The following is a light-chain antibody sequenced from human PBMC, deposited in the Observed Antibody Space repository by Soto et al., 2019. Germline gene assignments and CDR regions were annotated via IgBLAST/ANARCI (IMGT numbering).Light chain of an antibody. CDR2: WAS. V-gene: IGKV4-1*01. CDR3: QQYYSTLPIT. J-gene: IGKJ5*01. Sequence: DIVMTQSPDSLAVSLGERATINCKSSQNILYSSNNKNYLAWYQQKPGQPPKLLIYWASTRDSGVPDRFSGSGSGTDFTLTISSPQAEDVAVYYCQQYYSTLPITFGQGTRLEIK. CDR1: QNILYSSNNKNY.